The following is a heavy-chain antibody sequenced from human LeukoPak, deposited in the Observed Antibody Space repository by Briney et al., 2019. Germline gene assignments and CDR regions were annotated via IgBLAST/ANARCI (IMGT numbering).Heavy chain of an antibody. D-gene: IGHD2-2*01. V-gene: IGHV1-46*01. J-gene: IGHJ4*02. CDR3: ARRPSFPSPPDY. CDR2: INPDGGGT. CDR1: GYTFTNYY. Sequence: ASVKVSCKASGYTFTNYYIHWVRQASGQGLEWMGIINPDGGGTNYAQEFQGRVTMTTDTSASTVYMELSSLRSEDTAVYYCARRPSFPSPPDYWGQGTLVTVSS.